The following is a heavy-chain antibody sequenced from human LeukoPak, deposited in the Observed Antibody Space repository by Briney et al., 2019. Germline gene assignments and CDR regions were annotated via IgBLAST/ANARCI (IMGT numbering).Heavy chain of an antibody. Sequence: GGSLRLSCAASGFTFTNYWMSWVRQAPGKGLEWVANIKKDGSSKYYVDSVKGRFTVSRDNADNSLYLQMNGLRAEDTAVYYCARGSGIYTIFFDYWGQGRLVTVSS. CDR2: IKKDGSSK. CDR1: GFTFTNYW. D-gene: IGHD3-10*01. CDR3: ARGSGIYTIFFDY. J-gene: IGHJ4*02. V-gene: IGHV3-7*01.